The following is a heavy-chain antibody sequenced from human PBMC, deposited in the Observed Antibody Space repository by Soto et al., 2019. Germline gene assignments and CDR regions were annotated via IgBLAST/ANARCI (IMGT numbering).Heavy chain of an antibody. V-gene: IGHV3-11*01. D-gene: IGHD1-20*01. J-gene: IGHJ4*02. CDR3: ARGYRSPTY. Sequence: QVQLVESGGDLVKPGGSLRLSCAASGFTFSDHYLSWIRQAPGKGLEWVSYISNSGSTRYYADSMKGRFTISRDNAKNSLYLQMISLRAEDTVGYYCARGYRSPTYWGQGTLVTVSS. CDR1: GFTFSDHY. CDR2: ISNSGSTR.